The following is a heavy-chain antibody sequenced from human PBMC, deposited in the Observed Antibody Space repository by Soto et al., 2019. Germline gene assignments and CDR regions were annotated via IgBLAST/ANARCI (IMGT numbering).Heavy chain of an antibody. J-gene: IGHJ5*02. V-gene: IGHV1-69*02. CDR3: ARGFGRRSYYDISCPRFDD. Sequence: SVKVSCTATVGTSSSYTISWERQAPGQGLEWKGRIIPILGIANYAQKFQGRVTITADESTSAAYMELSSLRSEDTAVYYCARGFGRRSYYDISCPRFDDWGEGTLVTVS. CDR1: VGTSSSYT. D-gene: IGHD3-22*01. CDR2: IIPILGIA.